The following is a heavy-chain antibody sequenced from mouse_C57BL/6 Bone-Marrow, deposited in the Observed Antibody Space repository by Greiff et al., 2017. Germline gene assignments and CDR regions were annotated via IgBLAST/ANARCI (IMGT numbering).Heavy chain of an antibody. Sequence: QVQLQQPGTELVKPGASVKLSCKASGYTFTSYWMHWVQQRPGQGLEWIGNINPSNGGTNYNEKFKSKDTLIVDKSSSTAYMQLSSLTSEDSTVYYGARHYGSSYGYWYFDVWGTGTTGTVAS. CDR2: INPSNGGT. J-gene: IGHJ1*03. V-gene: IGHV1-53*01. D-gene: IGHD1-1*01. CDR3: ARHYGSSYGYWYFDV. CDR1: GYTFTSYW.